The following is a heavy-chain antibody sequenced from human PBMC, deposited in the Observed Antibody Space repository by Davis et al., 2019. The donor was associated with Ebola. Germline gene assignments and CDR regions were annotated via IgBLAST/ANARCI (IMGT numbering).Heavy chain of an antibody. Sequence: WIGEINHSGSTNYNPSLKSRVTISVDTSKNQFSLKLSSVTAADTAVYYCARGFPRGYTFMRFDYWGQGTLVTVSS. J-gene: IGHJ4*02. CDR3: ARGFPRGYTFMRFDY. D-gene: IGHD5-18*01. CDR2: INHSGST. V-gene: IGHV4-34*01.